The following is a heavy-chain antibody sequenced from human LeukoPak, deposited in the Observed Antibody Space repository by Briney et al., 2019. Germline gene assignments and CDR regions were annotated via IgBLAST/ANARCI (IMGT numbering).Heavy chain of an antibody. CDR3: AKGPEGFGELPID. V-gene: IGHV3-9*01. J-gene: IGHJ4*02. D-gene: IGHD3-10*01. CDR2: ISWNSGSI. CDR1: GFTFDDYA. Sequence: GGSLRLSCAASGFTFDDYAMHWVRQAPGKGLEWVSGISWNSGSIGYADSVKGRFTISRDNAKNSLYLQMNSLRAEDTALYYCAKGPEGFGELPIDWGQGTLVTVSS.